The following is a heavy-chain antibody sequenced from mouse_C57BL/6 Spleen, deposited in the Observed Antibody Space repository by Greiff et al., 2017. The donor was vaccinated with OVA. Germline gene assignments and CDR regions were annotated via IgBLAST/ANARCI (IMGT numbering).Heavy chain of an antibody. Sequence: QVHVKQSGAELVRPGASVTLSCKASGYTFTDYEMHWVKQTPVHGLEWIGALDPETGGTAYNQKFKGKAILTADKSSSTAYMELRSLTSEDSAVYYCTRVEVTTGYWGQGTTRTVSS. CDR1: GYTFTDYE. V-gene: IGHV1-15*01. J-gene: IGHJ2*01. D-gene: IGHD2-2*01. CDR3: TRVEVTTGY. CDR2: LDPETGGT.